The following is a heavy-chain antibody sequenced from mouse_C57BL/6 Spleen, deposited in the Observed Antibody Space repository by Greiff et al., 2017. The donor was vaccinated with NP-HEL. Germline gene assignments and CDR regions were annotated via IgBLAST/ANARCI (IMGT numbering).Heavy chain of an antibody. Sequence: EVQGVESGGGLVKPGGSLKLSCAASGFTFSSYAMSWVRQTPEKRLEWVATISDGGSYTYYPDNVKGRFTISRDNAKNNLYLQMSHLKSEDTAMYYCARSQFITPVVAPFFDYWGQGTTLTVSS. V-gene: IGHV5-4*01. CDR3: ARSQFITPVVAPFFDY. CDR1: GFTFSSYA. J-gene: IGHJ2*01. CDR2: ISDGGSYT. D-gene: IGHD1-1*01.